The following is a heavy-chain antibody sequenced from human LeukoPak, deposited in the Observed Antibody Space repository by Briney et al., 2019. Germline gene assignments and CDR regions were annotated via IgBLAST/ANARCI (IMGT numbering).Heavy chain of an antibody. D-gene: IGHD1-7*01. V-gene: IGHV4-4*07. J-gene: IGHJ5*02. CDR2: IYTSGST. CDR1: GGSISSYY. Sequence: SETLSLTCTVSGGSISSYYWSWIRQPAGKGLEWIGRIYTSGSTNYNPSLKSRVTMSVDTSKNQFSLKLSSVTAADTAVYYCARERITGTTLRRGWFDPWGQGTLVTVSS. CDR3: ARERITGTTLRRGWFDP.